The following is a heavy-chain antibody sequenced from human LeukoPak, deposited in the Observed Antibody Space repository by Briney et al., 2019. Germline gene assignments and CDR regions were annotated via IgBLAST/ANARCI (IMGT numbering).Heavy chain of an antibody. CDR3: AREYDYGDYEENY. D-gene: IGHD4-17*01. Sequence: GASVKVSCKASGGTFSSYAISWVRQAPGQGLEWMGRIIPIFGTANYARKFQGRVTITTDESTSTAYMELSSLRSEDTAVYYCAREYDYGDYEENYWGQGTLVTVSS. J-gene: IGHJ4*02. CDR1: GGTFSSYA. CDR2: IIPIFGTA. V-gene: IGHV1-69*05.